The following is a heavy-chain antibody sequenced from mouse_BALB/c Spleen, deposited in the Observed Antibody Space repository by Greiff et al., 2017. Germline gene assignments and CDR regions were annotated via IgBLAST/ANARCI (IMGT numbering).Heavy chain of an antibody. D-gene: IGHD1-2*01. CDR2: IYPGDGDT. J-gene: IGHJ4*01. CDR3: ARYGYGYSYYYAMDY. Sequence: QVQLQQSGAELARPGASVKLSCKASGYTFTSYWMQWVKQRPGQGLEWIGAIYPGDGDTRYTQKFKGKATLIADKSSSTAYMQLSSLASEDSAVYYCARYGYGYSYYYAMDYWGQGTSVTVSS. V-gene: IGHV1-87*01. CDR1: GYTFTSYW.